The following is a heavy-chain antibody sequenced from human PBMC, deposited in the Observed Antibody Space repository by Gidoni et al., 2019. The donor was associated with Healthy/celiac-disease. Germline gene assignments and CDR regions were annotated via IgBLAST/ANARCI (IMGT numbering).Heavy chain of an antibody. CDR1: GFTFSSYG. Sequence: QVQLVESGGGVVQPGRSLRLSCAASGFTFSSYGMHWVRQAPGKGLEWVAVISYDGSNKYYADSVKGRFTISRDNSKNTLYLQMNSLRAEDTAVYYCAKDPVELELRGAFDIWGQGTMVTVSS. V-gene: IGHV3-30*18. D-gene: IGHD1-7*01. CDR2: ISYDGSNK. CDR3: AKDPVELELRGAFDI. J-gene: IGHJ3*02.